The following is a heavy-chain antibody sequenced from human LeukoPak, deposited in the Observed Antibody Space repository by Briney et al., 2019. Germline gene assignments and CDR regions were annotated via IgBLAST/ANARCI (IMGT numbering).Heavy chain of an antibody. CDR1: GGSISSYY. CDR2: MYTSGRT. CDR3: ARERRDLIGYGANFDY. D-gene: IGHD4-17*01. V-gene: IGHV4-4*07. Sequence: PSETLSLTCTVSGGSISSYYWSWIRQPAGKGLEWIGRMYTSGRTNYNPSLKSRVTISIDTSKNQFSLNLTSVTAADTAVYYCARERRDLIGYGANFDYWGRGSLVTVSS. J-gene: IGHJ4*02.